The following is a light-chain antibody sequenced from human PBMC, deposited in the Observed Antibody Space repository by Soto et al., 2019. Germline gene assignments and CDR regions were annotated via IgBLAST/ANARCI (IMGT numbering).Light chain of an antibody. CDR1: SSDIGDYNF. V-gene: IGLV2-14*01. J-gene: IGLJ1*01. CDR3: CSWTSSTTSYV. Sequence: QSALTQPASVSGSPGQSITISCTGTSSDIGDYNFVSWYQQHPGKAPKLMIYEVSNRPSGVSNRFSGSKSGNTASLTIAGLQAEDEADYFCCSWTSSTTSYVSGAGTKLTVL. CDR2: EVS.